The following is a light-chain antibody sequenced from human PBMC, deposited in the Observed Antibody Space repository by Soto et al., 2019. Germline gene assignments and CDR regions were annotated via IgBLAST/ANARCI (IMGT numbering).Light chain of an antibody. Sequence: QSVLTQPASVSGSPGQSITLSCTGTKNDVGFYKYVSWYQRHPGSAPTLLIFEDDQRPSGVSSRFSASKSGNTASLTISGLQAEDEAEYTCCSYAGSSTYVFGSGTKGTVL. CDR1: KNDVGFYKY. CDR2: EDD. J-gene: IGLJ1*01. V-gene: IGLV2-23*01. CDR3: CSYAGSSTYV.